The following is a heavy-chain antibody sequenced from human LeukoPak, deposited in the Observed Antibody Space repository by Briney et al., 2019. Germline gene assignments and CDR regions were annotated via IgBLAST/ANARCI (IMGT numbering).Heavy chain of an antibody. V-gene: IGHV3-48*03. CDR1: GFTFSSYE. CDR3: ARDSNYDILTGYFNHWYFDL. Sequence: PGGSLRLSCAASGFTFSSYEMNWVRQAPGKGLEWVSYISSSGSTIYYADSVKGRFTISRDNAKNSLYLQMNSLRAEDTALYHCARDSNYDILTGYFNHWYFDLWGRGTLVTVSS. D-gene: IGHD3-9*01. J-gene: IGHJ2*01. CDR2: ISSSGSTI.